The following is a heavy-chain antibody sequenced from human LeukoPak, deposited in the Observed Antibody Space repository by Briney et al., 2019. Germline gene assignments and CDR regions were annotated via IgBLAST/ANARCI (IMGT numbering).Heavy chain of an antibody. D-gene: IGHD4-23*01. CDR3: ARGGKYYYGMDV. V-gene: IGHV4-34*01. CDR2: INHSGST. CDR1: GGSFSGYY. J-gene: IGHJ6*02. Sequence: SETLPLTCAVYGGSFSGYYWSWIRQPPGKGLEWIGEINHSGSTNYNPSLKSRVTISVDTSKNQFSLKLSSVTAADTAVYYCARGGKYYYGMDVWGQGTTVTVSS.